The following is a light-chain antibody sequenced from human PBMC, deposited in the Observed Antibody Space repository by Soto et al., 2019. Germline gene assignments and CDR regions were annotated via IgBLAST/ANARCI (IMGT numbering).Light chain of an antibody. CDR2: AAS. V-gene: IGKV1-12*01. Sequence: DIQMTQSPPSVSASVGDRVTTTCRASQGITSWLAWYQQKPGKAPKLLIYAASTLQGGVPSRFSGSGSGTEFTLTISSLQPEDFATYYCQQATSFPRTFGQGTKVDIK. CDR1: QGITSW. J-gene: IGKJ1*01. CDR3: QQATSFPRT.